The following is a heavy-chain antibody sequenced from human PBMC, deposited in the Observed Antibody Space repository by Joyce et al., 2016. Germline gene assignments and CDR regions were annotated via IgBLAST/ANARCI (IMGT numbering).Heavy chain of an antibody. CDR1: GFSFSNYA. CDR3: HSEIASIDFDY. V-gene: IGHV3-30-3*01. D-gene: IGHD5-24*01. Sequence: QVQLVESGGGVVQPGRSLRLCCEASGFSFSNYAVHWVRQAPGKGMDWMAVISDDGSNKYYANSVRGRFTISRDNSKNTLYLQMNSLRPEDTAVYYCHSEIASIDFDYWGQGTLVTVSS. CDR2: ISDDGSNK. J-gene: IGHJ4*02.